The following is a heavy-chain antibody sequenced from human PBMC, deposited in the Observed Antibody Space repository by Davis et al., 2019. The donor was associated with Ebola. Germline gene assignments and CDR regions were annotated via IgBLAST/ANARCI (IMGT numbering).Heavy chain of an antibody. CDR3: ARDPGPRWLVH. CDR1: GYTFTSYY. V-gene: IGHV1-46*01. Sequence: ASVKVSCKASGYTFTSYYMHWVRQAPGQGLEWMGIINPSGGSTSYAQKFQGRVTMTRDTSTSTVYMELSSLRSDDTAVYYCARDPGPRWLVHWGQGTLVTVSS. J-gene: IGHJ4*02. CDR2: INPSGGST. D-gene: IGHD6-19*01.